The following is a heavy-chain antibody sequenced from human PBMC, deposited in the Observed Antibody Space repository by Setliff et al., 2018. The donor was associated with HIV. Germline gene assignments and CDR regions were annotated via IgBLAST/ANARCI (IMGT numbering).Heavy chain of an antibody. J-gene: IGHJ5*02. CDR3: AGSMGATKGSWFEP. D-gene: IGHD1-26*01. CDR2: IYYSGNT. Sequence: SETLSLTCTVSGGSIKSSSYYWGWIRQPPGKGLEWIGIIYYSGNTYSNPSLKSRVTISEDTSRNQCSLRLTAVSAADTALYYCAGSMGATKGSWFEPWGQGTLVTVSS. V-gene: IGHV4-39*07. CDR1: GGSIKSSSYY.